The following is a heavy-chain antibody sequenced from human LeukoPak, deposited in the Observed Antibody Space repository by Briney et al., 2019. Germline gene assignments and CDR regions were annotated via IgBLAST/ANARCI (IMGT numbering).Heavy chain of an antibody. CDR3: TRARSRAEDD. D-gene: IGHD1-14*01. Sequence: GGSLRLSCAASGFTFSGHWMSWVRQAPGKGLEWVANINQGGSDKYYVDSVKGRFTISRDNANNLLYLQMNSLRGEDTAVYYCTRARSRAEDDWGQGTLVTVSS. J-gene: IGHJ4*02. V-gene: IGHV3-7*01. CDR2: INQGGSDK. CDR1: GFTFSGHW.